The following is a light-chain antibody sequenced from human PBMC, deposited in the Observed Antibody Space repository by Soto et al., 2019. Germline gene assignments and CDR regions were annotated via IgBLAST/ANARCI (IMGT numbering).Light chain of an antibody. V-gene: IGLV2-11*01. CDR1: SSDVGDYNL. CDR2: DVY. J-gene: IGLJ3*02. Sequence: QSALTQPRSVSGSPGQSVTISCTGTSSDVGDYNLVSWYQMRPGKAPKLILFDVYKRPSGVPDRFSGSKSGNTASLTISGLQAEDESDFYCCSYAGRYTWVFGGGTKVTVL. CDR3: CSYAGRYTWV.